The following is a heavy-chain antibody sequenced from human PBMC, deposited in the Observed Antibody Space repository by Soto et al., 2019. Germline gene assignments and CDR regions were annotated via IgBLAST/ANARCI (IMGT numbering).Heavy chain of an antibody. CDR1: GDTFASFC. CDR2: ISAYNGNT. V-gene: IGHV1-18*01. CDR3: ARDQESITDRILQY. Sequence: ASVNVSCKSSGDTFASFCFSLGRQAPGQGLEWLGWISAYNGNTHYAQKVRDRVTLTTDTSTNTAYMELRSLTSDDTAVYYCARDQESITDRILQYWGQGTRVTVSS. J-gene: IGHJ4*02. D-gene: IGHD3-10*01.